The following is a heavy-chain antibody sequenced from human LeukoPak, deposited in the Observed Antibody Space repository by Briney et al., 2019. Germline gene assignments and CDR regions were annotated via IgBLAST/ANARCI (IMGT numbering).Heavy chain of an antibody. CDR3: ARGQIGGMYYDILTGYYKEGDFESGSPYYYYMDV. CDR1: GYTFTSYY. V-gene: IGHV1-46*01. Sequence: ASVKVSCKASGYTFTSYYMHWVRQAPGQGLEWMGIINPSGGSTSYAQKFQGRVTMTRNTSISTAYMELSSLRSEDTAVYYCARGQIGGMYYDILTGYYKEGDFESGSPYYYYMDVWGKGTTVTISS. CDR2: INPSGGST. J-gene: IGHJ6*03. D-gene: IGHD3-9*01.